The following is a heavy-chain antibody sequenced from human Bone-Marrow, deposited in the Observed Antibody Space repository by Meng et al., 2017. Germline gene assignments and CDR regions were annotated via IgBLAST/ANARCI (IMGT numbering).Heavy chain of an antibody. V-gene: IGHV1-18*01. CDR1: GYTFTNYG. J-gene: IGHJ4*02. CDR3: ARGGVMVVSPLHLDY. CDR2: ISVYNGNT. D-gene: IGHD2-8*02. Sequence: QVQLVQSGAEVKKPGASVKVSCKASGYTFTNYGISWVRQAPGQGLEWMGWISVYNGNTNYAQKFQGRVTMTTDTSTNTAYLDLRSLRSDDTAVYYCARGGVMVVSPLHLDYWGQGTLVTVSS.